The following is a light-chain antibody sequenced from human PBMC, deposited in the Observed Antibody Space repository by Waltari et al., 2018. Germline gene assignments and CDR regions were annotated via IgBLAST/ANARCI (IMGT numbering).Light chain of an antibody. Sequence: EVVLTQSPGTLSLSPGERATLSCRASQSVASNHLAWYQQKPGQAPRLLIYGASSRVTGIPDRVSGSGSGTDFTLTISRLEPEDFAVYYCQQYGSWYIFGQGTKLEIK. CDR2: GAS. V-gene: IGKV3-20*01. CDR3: QQYGSWYI. CDR1: QSVASNH. J-gene: IGKJ2*01.